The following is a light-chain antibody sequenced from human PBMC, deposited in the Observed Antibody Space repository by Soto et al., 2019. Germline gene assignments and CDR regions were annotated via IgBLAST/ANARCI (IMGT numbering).Light chain of an antibody. Sequence: QSVLTQPPSVTGAPGQRVTISCTGNNSNIGAGSGVNWYQQFPDKAPKLLIYANTHRPSGVPDRFSGSTSATSDSLAITGLQTQDEADYYCQSFDSSLTGLIFGGGTKLTVL. CDR2: ANT. CDR3: QSFDSSLTGLI. J-gene: IGLJ2*01. CDR1: NSNIGAGSG. V-gene: IGLV1-40*01.